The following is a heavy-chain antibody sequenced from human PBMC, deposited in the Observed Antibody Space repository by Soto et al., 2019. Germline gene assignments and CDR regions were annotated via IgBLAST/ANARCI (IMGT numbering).Heavy chain of an antibody. J-gene: IGHJ6*03. V-gene: IGHV3-64*01. Sequence: GSLRLSCAASGFTFSSYAMHWVRQAPGKGLEYVSAISSNGGSTYYANSVKGRFTISRDNSKNTLYLQMGSLRAEDMAVYYCARDRGCSGGSCYFHYYYYMDVWGKGTTVTVSS. CDR1: GFTFSSYA. D-gene: IGHD2-15*01. CDR3: ARDRGCSGGSCYFHYYYYMDV. CDR2: ISSNGGST.